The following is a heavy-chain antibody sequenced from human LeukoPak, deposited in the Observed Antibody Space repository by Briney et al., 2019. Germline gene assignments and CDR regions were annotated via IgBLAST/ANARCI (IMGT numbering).Heavy chain of an antibody. J-gene: IGHJ4*02. CDR3: ARDSLGGYCSSTTCILGVY. CDR2: ISTYNGNT. V-gene: IGHV1-18*01. Sequence: VASVTVSCKASGYSVTIFCISWVRQAPRQGREGMGGISTYNGNTNYTQKLRARGTMTTDTSTRTAYMELRSLRSDDTAVYYCARDSLGGYCSSTTCILGVYWGQGTLVTVSS. D-gene: IGHD2-2*01. CDR1: GYSVTIFC.